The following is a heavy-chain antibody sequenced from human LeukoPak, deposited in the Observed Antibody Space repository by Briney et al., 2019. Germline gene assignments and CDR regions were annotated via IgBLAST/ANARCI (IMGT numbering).Heavy chain of an antibody. Sequence: GSLRLSCAASGFAFSTYAMSWVRRAPWKGLEWVSSISGSGASTYYADSVKGRFAISRDNSKNTLYLQMNSLRAEDTAVYYCARDTAADYWGQGTLVTVSS. CDR2: ISGSGAST. CDR3: ARDTAADY. D-gene: IGHD2-2*01. V-gene: IGHV3-23*01. CDR1: GFAFSTYA. J-gene: IGHJ4*02.